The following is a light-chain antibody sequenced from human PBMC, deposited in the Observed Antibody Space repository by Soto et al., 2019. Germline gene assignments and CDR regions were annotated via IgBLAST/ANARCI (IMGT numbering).Light chain of an antibody. Sequence: QSVLTQPASVSGSPGQSITISCTGTSSDVAFYNYVSWYQHHPGKAPKLMIYDVSNRPSGVSDRFSGSRSDNTASLTISGLQAEDEADYYCSSYTTTSTRFGGGNKVTVL. CDR2: DVS. V-gene: IGLV2-14*03. CDR1: SSDVAFYNY. J-gene: IGLJ2*01. CDR3: SSYTTTSTR.